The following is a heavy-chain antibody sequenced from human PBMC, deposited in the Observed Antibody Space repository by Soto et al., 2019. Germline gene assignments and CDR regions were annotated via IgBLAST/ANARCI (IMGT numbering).Heavy chain of an antibody. CDR3: ATARFLEWMLYD. Sequence: ASVKVSCKTSGYTFTSYAMHWVRQAPGQRLEWMGWINAGNGNTKYSQKFQGRVTITRDTSASTAYMELSSLRSEDTAVYYCATARFLEWMLYDWGQGTLVTVSS. J-gene: IGHJ4*02. CDR2: INAGNGNT. V-gene: IGHV1-3*01. CDR1: GYTFTSYA. D-gene: IGHD3-3*01.